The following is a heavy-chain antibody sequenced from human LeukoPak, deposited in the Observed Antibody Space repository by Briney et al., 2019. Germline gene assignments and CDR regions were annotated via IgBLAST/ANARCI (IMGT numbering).Heavy chain of an antibody. CDR1: GFTFSSYS. D-gene: IGHD6-13*01. J-gene: IGHJ4*02. V-gene: IGHV3-48*01. Sequence: PGGSLRLSCAASGFTFSSYSMNWVRQAPGKGLEWVSYISSSSSTIYYADSVKGRFTISRDNSKNTLYLQINSLRVEDTAVYYCVRGAASGVSRFDYWGQGTLVTVSS. CDR2: ISSSSSTI. CDR3: VRGAASGVSRFDY.